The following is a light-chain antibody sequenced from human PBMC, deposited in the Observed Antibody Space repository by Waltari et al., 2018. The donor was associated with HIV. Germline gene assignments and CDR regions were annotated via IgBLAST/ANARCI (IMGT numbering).Light chain of an antibody. CDR1: QSVLHNSNNKNY. V-gene: IGKV4-1*01. CDR3: QQYYGTLLS. Sequence: DIVMTQSPHSLAVSLGERSTLNCKSSQSVLHNSNNKNYSAGYQQKPGGRPKLLFYWASTRESGVPDRFSGSGSGTNFTLTISGLQAEDAAIYYCQQYYGTLLSVGGGTKVEIK. J-gene: IGKJ4*01. CDR2: WAS.